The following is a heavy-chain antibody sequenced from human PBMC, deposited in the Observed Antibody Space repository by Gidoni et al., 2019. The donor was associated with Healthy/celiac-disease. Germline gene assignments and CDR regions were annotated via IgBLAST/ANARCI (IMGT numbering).Heavy chain of an antibody. Sequence: EVQLVESGGGLVQPGGSLRLSCAASGFTFSSYERNWVRQAPGKGLEWVSYISSSGSTIYYADSVKGRFTISRDNAKNSLYLQMNSLRAEDTAVYYCARDDTYYYDSSGYLDYWGQGTLVTVSS. CDR2: ISSSGSTI. D-gene: IGHD3-22*01. CDR1: GFTFSSYE. CDR3: ARDDTYYYDSSGYLDY. V-gene: IGHV3-48*03. J-gene: IGHJ4*02.